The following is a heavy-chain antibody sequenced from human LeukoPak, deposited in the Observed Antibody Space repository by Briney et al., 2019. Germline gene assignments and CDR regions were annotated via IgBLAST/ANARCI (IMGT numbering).Heavy chain of an antibody. CDR3: ARVPQGYSGYDRKLAREHYYYGMDV. V-gene: IGHV4-59*01. J-gene: IGHJ6*04. CDR2: IYYSGST. Sequence: SETLSLTCTVSGGSISSYYWSWIRQPPGKGLEWIGYIYYSGSTNYNPSLKSRVTISVDTSKNQFSLKLSSVTAADTAVYYCARVPQGYSGYDRKLAREHYYYGMDVWGKGTTVTVSS. D-gene: IGHD5-12*01. CDR1: GGSISSYY.